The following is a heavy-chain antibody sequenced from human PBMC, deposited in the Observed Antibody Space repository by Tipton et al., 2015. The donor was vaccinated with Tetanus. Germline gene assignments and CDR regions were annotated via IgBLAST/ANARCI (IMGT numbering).Heavy chain of an antibody. CDR3: ARATDPSGWTYFAF. D-gene: IGHD6-19*01. J-gene: IGHJ4*02. CDR2: INPSGGGT. V-gene: IGHV1-46*01. Sequence: QLVQSGAEVKKPGASVKLSCATSGFPFSRPFIHWVRQAPGHGLEWMGLINPSGGGTTYAQKFRDRVTITRDTATSTVYMELSSLTSQDTAVYYCARATDPSGWTYFAFWGQGPLVPVSP. CDR1: GFPFSRPF.